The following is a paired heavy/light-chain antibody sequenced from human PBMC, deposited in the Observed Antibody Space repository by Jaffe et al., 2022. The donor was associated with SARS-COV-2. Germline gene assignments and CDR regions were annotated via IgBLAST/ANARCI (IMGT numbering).Light chain of an antibody. CDR3: HQVYSYPYT. Sequence: DVQLTQSPSFLSASVGDRVTITCRASQGVESYLAWYQQKPGKAPNLLIYAASTLRSGVPSRFSGRGSGTEFTLTINSLQPEDFATYSCHQVYSYPYTFGQGTKLEIK. V-gene: IGKV1-9*01. CDR1: QGVESY. CDR2: AAS. J-gene: IGKJ2*01.
Heavy chain of an antibody. CDR3: ARSDRGAMAGNMDV. CDR1: RDTFGNYW. D-gene: IGHD6-19*01. CDR2: VYPEDSDT. V-gene: IGHV5-51*01. Sequence: EVQMVQSGAEVKKPGDSLKISCKGSRDTFGNYWIAWVRQEPGKGLEWMGVVYPEDSDTRYSPSFKGQVTISADKPARTAYLQWSALKASDSAMYYCARSDRGAMAGNMDVWGNGTSVTVSS. J-gene: IGHJ6*03.